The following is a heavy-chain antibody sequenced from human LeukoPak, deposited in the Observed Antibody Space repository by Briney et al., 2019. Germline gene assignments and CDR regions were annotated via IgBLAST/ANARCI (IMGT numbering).Heavy chain of an antibody. V-gene: IGHV1-69*13. CDR3: AREKKTEWTTGAFDM. CDR1: GGTFSSYA. J-gene: IGHJ3*02. Sequence: SVKVSCKASGGTFSSYAISWVRQAPGQGLEWMGGIIPIFGTANYAQKFQGRVTITADESTSTAYVELSSLRAEDTAVYYCAREKKTEWTTGAFDMWGQGTMVIVSS. D-gene: IGHD3-3*01. CDR2: IIPIFGTA.